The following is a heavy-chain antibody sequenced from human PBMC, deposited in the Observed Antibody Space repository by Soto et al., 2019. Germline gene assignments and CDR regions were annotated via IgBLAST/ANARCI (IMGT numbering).Heavy chain of an antibody. CDR3: ASGRGYSGYLFDY. D-gene: IGHD5-12*01. Sequence: QVQLQQWGAGLLKPSETLSLTCAVYGGSFSGYYWSWIRQPPGKGLEWIGEINHSGSTNYNPSLKSRVTISVDTSKNQFSLKLSSVTAADTAVYYCASGRGYSGYLFDYWGQGTLVTVSS. CDR2: INHSGST. J-gene: IGHJ4*02. V-gene: IGHV4-34*01. CDR1: GGSFSGYY.